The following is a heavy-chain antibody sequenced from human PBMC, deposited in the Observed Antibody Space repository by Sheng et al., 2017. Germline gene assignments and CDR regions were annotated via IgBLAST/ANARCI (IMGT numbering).Heavy chain of an antibody. CDR2: TNPSTGDT. CDR1: GYTFSGSY. D-gene: IGHD3-3*01. CDR3: ARDNDFWSGCLGD. J-gene: IGHJ4*02. V-gene: IGHV1-2*02. Sequence: QVQMVQSGAELKKPGASVKVSCKTSGYTFSGSYIHWVRQAPGQGLEWMGWTNPSTGDTNYAQIFRGRVTMTRDTSITTAYMELSRLTQDDTAVYYCARDNDFWSGCLGDWGQGTLVTVSP.